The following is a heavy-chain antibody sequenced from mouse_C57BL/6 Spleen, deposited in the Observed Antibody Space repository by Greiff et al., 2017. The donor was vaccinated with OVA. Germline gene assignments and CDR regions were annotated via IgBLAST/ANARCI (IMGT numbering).Heavy chain of an antibody. CDR3: ARGGRAMDY. CDR1: GYTFTNYW. J-gene: IGHJ4*01. Sequence: QVHVKQSGAELVRPGTSVKMSCKASGYTFTNYWIGWAKQRPGHGLEWIGDIYPGGGYTNYNEKFKGKATLTADKSSSTAYMQFSSLTSEDSAIYYCARGGRAMDYWGQGTSVTVSS. CDR2: IYPGGGYT. V-gene: IGHV1-63*01.